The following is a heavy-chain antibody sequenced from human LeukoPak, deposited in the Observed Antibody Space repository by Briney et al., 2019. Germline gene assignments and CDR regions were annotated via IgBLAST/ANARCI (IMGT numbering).Heavy chain of an antibody. D-gene: IGHD3-3*01. J-gene: IGHJ6*02. CDR2: IRSKPNNYAT. V-gene: IGHV3-73*01. CDR1: GFTFSGSA. Sequence: GGSLRLSCAASGFTFSGSAIHWARQASGKGLEWVGRIRSKPNNYATTYAASVKGRFTISRDDSKNTAYLQMNSLRAEDTAVYYCARDFGNDYNYYYGMDVWXXXTTVTVSS. CDR3: ARDFGNDYNYYYGMDV.